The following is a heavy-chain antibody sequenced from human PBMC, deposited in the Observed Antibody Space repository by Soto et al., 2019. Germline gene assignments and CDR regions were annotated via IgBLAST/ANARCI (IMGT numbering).Heavy chain of an antibody. CDR2: ISGSGGST. J-gene: IGHJ4*02. Sequence: GGSLRLSCAASGGPFSSYAMSWVRQAPGKGLEWVSAISGSGGSTYYADSVKGRFTISRDNSKNTLYLQMNSLRAEDTAVYYCAKGLAIFGVVILYFDYWGQGTLVTVSS. CDR1: GGPFSSYA. CDR3: AKGLAIFGVVILYFDY. D-gene: IGHD3-3*01. V-gene: IGHV3-23*01.